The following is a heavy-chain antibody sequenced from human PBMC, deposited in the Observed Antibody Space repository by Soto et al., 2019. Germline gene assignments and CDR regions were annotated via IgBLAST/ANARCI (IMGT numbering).Heavy chain of an antibody. CDR2: ISYDGSNK. CDR3: ARDPDFSSYSSSGRPFDY. D-gene: IGHD6-13*01. Sequence: QVQLVESGGGVVQPGRSLRLSCAASGFTFSSYAMHWVRQAPGKGLEWVAVISYDGSNKYYADSVKGRFTISRDNSKNTLYLQMNSLRAEDTAVYYCARDPDFSSYSSSGRPFDYWGQGTLVTVSS. J-gene: IGHJ4*02. V-gene: IGHV3-30-3*01. CDR1: GFTFSSYA.